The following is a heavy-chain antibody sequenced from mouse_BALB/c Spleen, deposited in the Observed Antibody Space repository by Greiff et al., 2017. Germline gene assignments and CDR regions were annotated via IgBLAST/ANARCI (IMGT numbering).Heavy chain of an antibody. D-gene: IGHD1-1*01. CDR2: INPYNDGT. Sequence: EVKLMESGPELVKPGASVKMSCKASGYTFTSYVMHWVKQKPGQGLEWIGYINPYNDGTKYNEKFKGKATLTSDKSSSTAYMELSSLTSEDSAVYYCARSDYYGSSYCDYWGQGTTLTVSS. CDR3: ARSDYYGSSYCDY. CDR1: GYTFTSYV. J-gene: IGHJ2*01. V-gene: IGHV1-14*01.